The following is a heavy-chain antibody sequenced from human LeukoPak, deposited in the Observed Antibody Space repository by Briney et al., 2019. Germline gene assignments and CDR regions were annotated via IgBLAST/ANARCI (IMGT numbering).Heavy chain of an antibody. CDR2: ISYDGGNK. CDR1: GFTFSSYA. CDR3: ARDHRNYYYGMDV. V-gene: IGHV3-30*04. J-gene: IGHJ6*02. Sequence: GGSLRLSCAASGFTFSSYAMHWVRQAPGKGLEWVAVISYDGGNKYYADSVKGRFTISRDNSKNTLYLQMNSLRAEDTAVYYCARDHRNYYYGMDVWGQGTTVTVSS.